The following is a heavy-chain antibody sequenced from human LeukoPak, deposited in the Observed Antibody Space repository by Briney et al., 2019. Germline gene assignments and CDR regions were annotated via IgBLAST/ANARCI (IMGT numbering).Heavy chain of an antibody. CDR2: ISGSGGST. V-gene: IGHV3-23*01. Sequence: PGGSLRLSCAASGFTFSSYAMSWVRQAPGKGLEWVSAISGSGGSTYYADSVKGRFTISRDNSKNTLYLQMNSLRAEDTAVYYCAKAGGYSYGRYFDYWAREPWSPSPQ. J-gene: IGHJ4*02. CDR3: AKAGGYSYGRYFDY. D-gene: IGHD5-18*01. CDR1: GFTFSSYA.